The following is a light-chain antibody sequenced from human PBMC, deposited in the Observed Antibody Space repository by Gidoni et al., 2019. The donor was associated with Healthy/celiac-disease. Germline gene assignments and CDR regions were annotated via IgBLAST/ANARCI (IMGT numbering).Light chain of an antibody. CDR1: QSVLYSSNNKNY. CDR2: WAS. J-gene: IGKJ3*01. V-gene: IGKV4-1*01. Sequence: IVMTQFPDSLAVSLGERATINCKSSQSVLYSSNNKNYLAWYQQKPGQPPKLLIYWASTREAGVPDRFSGSGSGTDFTLTISSLQAEDVAVYYCQQDYSTPITFGPGTKVDIK. CDR3: QQDYSTPIT.